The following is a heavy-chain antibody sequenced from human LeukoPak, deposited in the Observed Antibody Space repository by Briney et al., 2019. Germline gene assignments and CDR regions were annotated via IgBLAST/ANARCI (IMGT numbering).Heavy chain of an antibody. J-gene: IGHJ4*02. D-gene: IGHD3-3*01. CDR2: IRYDGSNK. CDR1: GFTFSSYG. V-gene: IGHV3-30*02. Sequence: GGSLRLSCAASGFTFSSYGMHWVRQAPGKGLEWVAFIRYDGSNKYYADSVKGRFTISRDNSKNTLYLQMNSLRAEDTAVCYCAKDQRRFLEWPHWGQGTLVTVSS. CDR3: AKDQRRFLEWPH.